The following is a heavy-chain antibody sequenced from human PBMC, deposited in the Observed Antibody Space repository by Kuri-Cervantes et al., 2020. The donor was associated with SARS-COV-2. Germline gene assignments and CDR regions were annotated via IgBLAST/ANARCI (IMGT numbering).Heavy chain of an antibody. CDR3: ARGEYCSSTSCYYYYYMDV. Sequence: GGSLRLSCTASGFTFGDYAMSWFRQAPGKGLEWVSYISSSSSTIYYADSVKGRFTISRDNAKNSLYLQMNSLRAEDTAVYYCARGEYCSSTSCYYYYYMDVWGKGTTVTVSS. J-gene: IGHJ6*03. CDR2: ISSSSSTI. V-gene: IGHV3-48*01. CDR1: GFTFGDYA. D-gene: IGHD2-2*01.